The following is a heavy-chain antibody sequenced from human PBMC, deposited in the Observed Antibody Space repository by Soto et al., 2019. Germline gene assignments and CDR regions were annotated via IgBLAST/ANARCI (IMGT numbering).Heavy chain of an antibody. V-gene: IGHV4-59*08. CDR3: ARKHSSSSWDY. CDR1: GDSISSHY. CDR2: IYYSGSP. Sequence: SETLSLTCTVSGDSISSHYWSWIRQPPGKGLEWIGYIYYSGSPNYNPSLKSRVTISVDTSKNQFSLKLSSVTAADTAVYYCARKHSSSSWDYWGKGTLVT. J-gene: IGHJ4*02. D-gene: IGHD6-6*01.